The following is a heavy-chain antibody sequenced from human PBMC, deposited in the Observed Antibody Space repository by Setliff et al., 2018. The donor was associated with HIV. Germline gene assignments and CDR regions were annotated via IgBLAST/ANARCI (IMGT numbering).Heavy chain of an antibody. D-gene: IGHD6-13*01. V-gene: IGHV3-23*01. J-gene: IGHJ6*02. CDR2: IGAVGAPT. CDR3: ATGGMAAAGPGGGHGLDV. CDR1: GFTFSTYA. Sequence: LGGSLRLSCAASGFTFSTYAMGWVRQAAGKGLEWVSTIGAVGAPTFYAESVKGRFTISGDSSKNTLSLQMSSLRAEDTALYYCATGGMAAAGPGGGHGLDVWGQGTTVTVSS.